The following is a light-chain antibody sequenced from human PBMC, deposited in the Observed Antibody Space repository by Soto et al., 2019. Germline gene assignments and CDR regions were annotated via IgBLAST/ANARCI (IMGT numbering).Light chain of an antibody. CDR2: EVS. CDR3: SSYAGSNNLYV. Sequence: QSVLTKPPSASGSPGQSVTISCTGTSSDVGGYNYVSWYQQHPGKAPKLMIYEVSKRPSGVPDRFSGSKSGNTASLSVSGLQAEDEADYYCSSYAGSNNLYVFGTGTKLTVL. V-gene: IGLV2-8*01. CDR1: SSDVGGYNY. J-gene: IGLJ1*01.